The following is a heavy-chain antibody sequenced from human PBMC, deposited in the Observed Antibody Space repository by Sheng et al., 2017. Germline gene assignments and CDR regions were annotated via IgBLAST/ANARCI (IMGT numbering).Heavy chain of an antibody. D-gene: IGHD4-17*01. CDR1: GYTFNSYG. J-gene: IGHJ4*02. V-gene: IGHV1-18*01. CDR3: ARDSKYYGDYVDY. Sequence: QVQLVQSGAEVKKPGASVKVSCRAAGYTFNSYGISWVRQAPGHGLEWMGWISSYNGDTKYAQKFQGRVTMTTDTSTSTAYMELRSLRSDDTAVYYCARDSKYYGDYVDYWCQGT. CDR2: ISSYNGDT.